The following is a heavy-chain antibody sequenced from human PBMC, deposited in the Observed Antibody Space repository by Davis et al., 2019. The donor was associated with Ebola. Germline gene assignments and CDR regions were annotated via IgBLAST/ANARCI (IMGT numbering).Heavy chain of an antibody. D-gene: IGHD3-10*01. Sequence: MPSETLSLTCTVSGGSISSSNYYWGWIRQPPGKGLEWIGTIYYSGSTYSNASLKGRVTMSVNTSKNQFSLKLLSVTAVDTAMYYCARHQGAYYSDYWGQGTLVTVSP. J-gene: IGHJ4*02. CDR2: IYYSGST. V-gene: IGHV4-39*01. CDR3: ARHQGAYYSDY. CDR1: GGSISSSNYY.